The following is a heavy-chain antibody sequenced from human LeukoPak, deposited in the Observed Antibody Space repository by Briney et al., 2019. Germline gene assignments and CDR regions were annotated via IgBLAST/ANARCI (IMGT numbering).Heavy chain of an antibody. D-gene: IGHD2-21*02. V-gene: IGHV4-34*01. Sequence: SETLSLTCAVYGGSFSDYYWSWIRQPPGKGPEWIGEINHSGSTNYNPSLKSRVSISVDTSKNQFSLKLSSVTAADTAVYYCARETIVVVTNWFDPWGQGTLVTGSS. CDR2: INHSGST. J-gene: IGHJ5*02. CDR3: ARETIVVVTNWFDP. CDR1: GGSFSDYY.